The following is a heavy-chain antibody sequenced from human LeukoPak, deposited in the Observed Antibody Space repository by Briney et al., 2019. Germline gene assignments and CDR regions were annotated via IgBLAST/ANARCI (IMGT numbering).Heavy chain of an antibody. D-gene: IGHD1-26*01. CDR1: GFTFTSYA. V-gene: IGHV3-23*01. CDR2: ISGSGGST. J-gene: IGHJ2*01. Sequence: QAGGPLRLSCAASGFTFTSYAMSWVPQAPGKGLEWVSAISGSGGSTYYADSEKGRFTISRDNSKNTLYLQMNSLRAEDTAVYYCAKVGRNYWYFDLWGRGTLVTVSS. CDR3: AKVGRNYWYFDL.